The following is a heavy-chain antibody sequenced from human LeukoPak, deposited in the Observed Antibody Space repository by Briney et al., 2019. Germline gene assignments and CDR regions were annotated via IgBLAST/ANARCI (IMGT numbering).Heavy chain of an antibody. D-gene: IGHD3-10*01. Sequence: SETLSLTCSVYGGSFSGYYWSWIRQPPGKGLEWIGEINHSGSTNYNPSLKSRVTISVDTSKNQFSLKLSSVTAADTAVYYCARGRPHIWFGESRFDYWGQGTLVTVSS. CDR3: ARGRPHIWFGESRFDY. J-gene: IGHJ4*02. V-gene: IGHV4-34*01. CDR2: INHSGST. CDR1: GGSFSGYY.